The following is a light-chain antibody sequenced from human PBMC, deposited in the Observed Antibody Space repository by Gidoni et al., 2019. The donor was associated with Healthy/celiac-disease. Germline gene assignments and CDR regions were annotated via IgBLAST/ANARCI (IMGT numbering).Light chain of an antibody. CDR1: QSISSY. CDR2: AAA. J-gene: IGKJ4*02. Sequence: IQMTQSPSSLSASVGDRVTITCPASQSISSYLTWCQQKPGKPPKLLIYAAASLQSGVPSRFSGSGSGTDFTLTISSLQPEDFATYYCQQSYSTPQLTFGGGTKVEIK. V-gene: IGKV1-39*01. CDR3: QQSYSTPQLT.